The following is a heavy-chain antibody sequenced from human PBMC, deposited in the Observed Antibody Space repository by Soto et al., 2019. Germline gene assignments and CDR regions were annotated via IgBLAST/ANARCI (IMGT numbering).Heavy chain of an antibody. CDR1: GGSFSGWH. CDR2: ASHTGGT. V-gene: IGHV4-34*01. Sequence: QVQVQQWGAGLLKFSETLSLTCAVNGGSFSGWHWNWIRQPPGKGLEWIGEASHTGGTNYSPSLESRVTLSVDRSTNQLSQKLTSVSAADTAVYYCARSRKMDVWGPGTTVIVSS. CDR3: ARSRKMDV. J-gene: IGHJ6*02.